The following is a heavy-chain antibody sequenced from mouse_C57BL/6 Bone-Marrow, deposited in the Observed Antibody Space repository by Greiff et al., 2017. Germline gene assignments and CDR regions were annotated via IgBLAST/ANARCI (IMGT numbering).Heavy chain of an antibody. CDR1: GYTFTSYW. Sequence: QVQLQQPGAELVKPGASVKLSCKASGYTFTSYWMHWVKQRPGQGLEWIGMIHPNSGSTNYNEKFKSKATLTVDKSSSTAYMQLSSLTSEDSAVYYCAVARQYYFDYWGQGTLVTVSA. J-gene: IGHJ3*01. CDR3: AVARQYYFDY. V-gene: IGHV1-64*01. CDR2: IHPNSGST. D-gene: IGHD2-4*01.